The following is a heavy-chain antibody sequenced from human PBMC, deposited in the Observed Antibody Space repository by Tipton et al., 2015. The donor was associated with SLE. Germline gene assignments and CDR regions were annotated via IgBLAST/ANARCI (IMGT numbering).Heavy chain of an antibody. J-gene: IGHJ3*02. Sequence: SLRLSCAVSGFTFSSYAMHWVRQAPGKGMEWVAVISYDGSNKYYADSVKGRFAISRDNSKNTLYLQMNSLRAEDTAVYYCAGPRPGDDAFETWGQGTRVTSSS. CDR3: AGPRPGDDAFET. CDR2: ISYDGSNK. CDR1: GFTFSSYA. D-gene: IGHD2-21*01. V-gene: IGHV3-30*09.